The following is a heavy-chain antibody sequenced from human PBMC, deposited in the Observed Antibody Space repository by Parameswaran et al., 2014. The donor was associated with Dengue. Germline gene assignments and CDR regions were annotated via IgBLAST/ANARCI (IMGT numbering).Heavy chain of an antibody. V-gene: IGHV4-39*01. CDR2: IYSGGSI. CDR3: ARHVSGTGTTGDRWFDP. J-gene: IGHJ5*02. D-gene: IGHD1-1*01. Sequence: VRQAPGKGLEWIGSIYSGGSIYYNPSLKSRATISLDTSKNQFSLKLRSVTAADTAVYYCARHVSGTGTTGDRWFDPWGQGTLVTVSS.